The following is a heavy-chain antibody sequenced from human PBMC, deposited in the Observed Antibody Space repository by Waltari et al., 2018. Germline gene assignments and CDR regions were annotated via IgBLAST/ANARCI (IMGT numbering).Heavy chain of an antibody. CDR2: AFFDGIKT. V-gene: IGHV3-30*18. Sequence: GMSLRLSCAASGFSLSNFGMHWVRQAPGKGLEWVALAFFDGIKTDYADSVRGRFTISRDNSKNTLYLDINNLRVDDTGIYYCAKDAFGNTYLDHWGQGTVVTVSS. CDR3: AKDAFGNTYLDH. J-gene: IGHJ5*02. D-gene: IGHD3-10*01. CDR1: GFSLSNFG.